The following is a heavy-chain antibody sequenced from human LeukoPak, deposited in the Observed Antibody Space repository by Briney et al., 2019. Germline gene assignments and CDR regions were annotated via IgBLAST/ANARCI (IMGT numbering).Heavy chain of an antibody. D-gene: IGHD3-22*01. CDR3: APQTFTLVVVISPFDY. CDR2: IQDDGAKT. J-gene: IGHJ4*02. Sequence: GGSLRLSCAASRFTFNTYPMHWVRQAPGKGLEWVALIQDDGAKTNYADSVRGRFTISRDNSRSTVYLQMNSLKPHDTAVYYCAPQTFTLVVVISPFDYWGQGALVTVSS. CDR1: RFTFNTYP. V-gene: IGHV3-30*02.